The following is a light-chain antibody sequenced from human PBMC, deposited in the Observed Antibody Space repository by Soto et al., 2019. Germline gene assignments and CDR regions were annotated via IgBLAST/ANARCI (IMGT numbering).Light chain of an antibody. CDR3: QQYGSSLTWT. J-gene: IGKJ1*01. CDR2: GAS. V-gene: IGKV3-20*01. CDR1: QSVSSSY. Sequence: EIVLPQSPGPLSLSPGERTTLSFRASQSVSSSYLAWYQQKPGQAPRLLIYGASSRATGIPDRFSGSGSGTDFTRTISRLEPEDVAVYYCQQYGSSLTWTFGQGTKVDSK.